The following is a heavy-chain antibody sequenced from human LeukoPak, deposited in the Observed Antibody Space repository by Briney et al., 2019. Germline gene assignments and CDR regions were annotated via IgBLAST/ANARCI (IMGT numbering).Heavy chain of an antibody. J-gene: IGHJ4*02. CDR1: GYTFTSYD. CDR2: MNPNSGNT. CDR3: ARGARQDLRYFDWLGPDY. V-gene: IGHV1-8*01. D-gene: IGHD3-9*01. Sequence: GASVKVSCKASGYTFTSYDINWVRQAPGQGLEWMGWMNPNSGNTGYAQEFQGRVTMTRNTSISTAYMELSSLRSEDTAVYYCARGARQDLRYFDWLGPDYWGQGTLVTVSS.